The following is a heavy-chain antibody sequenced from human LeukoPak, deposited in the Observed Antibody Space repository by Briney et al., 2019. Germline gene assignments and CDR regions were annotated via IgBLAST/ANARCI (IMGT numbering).Heavy chain of an antibody. CDR3: ARRREQWLRGYAFDI. CDR1: GGSFSGYY. J-gene: IGHJ3*02. V-gene: IGHV4-34*01. Sequence: SETLSLACAVYGGSFSGYYWSWIRQPPGKGLEWIGEINHSGSTNYNPSLKSRVTISVDTSKNQFSLKLSSVTAADTAVYYCARRREQWLRGYAFDIWGQGTMVTVSS. D-gene: IGHD5-12*01. CDR2: INHSGST.